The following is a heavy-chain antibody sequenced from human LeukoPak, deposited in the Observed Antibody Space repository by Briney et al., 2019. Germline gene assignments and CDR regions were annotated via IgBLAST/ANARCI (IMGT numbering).Heavy chain of an antibody. J-gene: IGHJ4*02. Sequence: SETLSLTCTVSGGSISSYYWSWIRQPPGKGLEWIGYIYYSGSTNYNPSLKSRVTISVDTSKNQFSLKLSSVTAADTAVYHCARRRFRPLLPFDYWGQGTLVTVSS. D-gene: IGHD2-15*01. CDR1: GGSISSYY. CDR2: IYYSGST. CDR3: ARRRFRPLLPFDY. V-gene: IGHV4-59*12.